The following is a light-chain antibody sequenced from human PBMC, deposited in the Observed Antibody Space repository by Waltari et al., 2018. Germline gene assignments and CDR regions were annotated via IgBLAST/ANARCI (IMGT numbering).Light chain of an antibody. V-gene: IGLV1-44*01. CDR1: SSHIGLET. J-gene: IGLJ3*02. CDR2: TTD. CDR3: ASWDGRLNGVV. Sequence: QSVLTQPPSASGTPGQRVPISCSGSSSHIGLETVNCYQQFPGAAPKLLIHTTDQRPSGVPDRFSGSKSGTSASLAISGLQSEDEADYFCASWDGRLNGVVFGGGTKLTVL.